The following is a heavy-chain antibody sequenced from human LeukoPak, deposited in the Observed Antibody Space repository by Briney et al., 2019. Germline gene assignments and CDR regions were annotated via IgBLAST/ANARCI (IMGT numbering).Heavy chain of an antibody. D-gene: IGHD5-12*01. CDR2: ISYDGGNK. CDR1: GFTFSDYY. J-gene: IGHJ6*03. V-gene: IGHV3-30*03. Sequence: PGGSLRLSCAASGFTFSDYYMSWIRQAPGKGLEWVAIISYDGGNKYYADSVKGRFTISRDNSKNTLYLQMNSLRAEDTAVYYSARGSRTIVTTKFARGHYMDVWGKGTTVTVSS. CDR3: ARGSRTIVTTKFARGHYMDV.